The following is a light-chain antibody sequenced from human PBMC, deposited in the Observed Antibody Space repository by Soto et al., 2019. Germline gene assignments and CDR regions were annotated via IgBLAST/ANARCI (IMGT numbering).Light chain of an antibody. CDR3: QQSHGTPRT. CDR1: QSIISY. CDR2: AAS. J-gene: IGKJ4*01. Sequence: DIQMTQSPSSLSASVGDRVTITCRASQSIISYLNWYQQKPGKAPELLIFAASNLQSGVPSRFSGSGSGTDFTLTISPLQPADFATDYCQQSHGTPRTFGGGTKVEIK. V-gene: IGKV1-39*01.